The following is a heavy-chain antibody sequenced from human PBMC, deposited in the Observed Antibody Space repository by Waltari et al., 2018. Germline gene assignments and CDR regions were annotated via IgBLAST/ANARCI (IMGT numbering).Heavy chain of an antibody. CDR3: ANSLYYYDSSGYPFDY. Sequence: EVQLLESGGGLVQPGGSLRLSCAASGFTFRSYAMSWVRQAPGKGLEWVSAISGSGGSTYYADSVKGRFTISRDNSKNTLYLQMNSLRAEDTAVYYCANSLYYYDSSGYPFDYWGQGTLVTVSS. V-gene: IGHV3-23*01. J-gene: IGHJ4*02. CDR2: ISGSGGST. D-gene: IGHD3-22*01. CDR1: GFTFRSYA.